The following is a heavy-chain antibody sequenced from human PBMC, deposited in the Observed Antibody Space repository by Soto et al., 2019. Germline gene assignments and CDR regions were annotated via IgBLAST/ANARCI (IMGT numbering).Heavy chain of an antibody. J-gene: IGHJ4*02. CDR2: IYYSGST. V-gene: IGHV4-31*03. Sequence: QVQLQESGPGLVKPSQTLSLTCTVSGGFISSGGYYWSWIRQHPGKGLEWIGYIYYSGSTYYNPSLKSRVTISVDTSKNQFSLKLSSVTAADTAVYYCARGSEVGATLFDYWGQGTLVTVSS. CDR3: ARGSEVGATLFDY. CDR1: GGFISSGGYY. D-gene: IGHD1-26*01.